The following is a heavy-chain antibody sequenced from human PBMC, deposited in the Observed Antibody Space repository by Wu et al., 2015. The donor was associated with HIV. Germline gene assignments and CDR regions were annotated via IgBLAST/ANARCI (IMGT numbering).Heavy chain of an antibody. CDR1: GYIFTSYD. CDR2: MNPNSGNT. D-gene: IGHD4-11*01. Sequence: QVQLVQSGAEVKKPGASVKVSCKASGYIFTSYDINWVRQATGQGLEWMGWMNPNSGNTGYAQKFQGRVTITRNTSISTAYMELSSLTSEDTAVYYCARGFGFNYVENWFDPWGQGTLVSVSS. V-gene: IGHV1-8*03. CDR3: ARGFGFNYVENWFDP. J-gene: IGHJ5*02.